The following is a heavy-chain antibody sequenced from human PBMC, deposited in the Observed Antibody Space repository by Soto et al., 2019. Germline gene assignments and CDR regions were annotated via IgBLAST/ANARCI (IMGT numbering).Heavy chain of an antibody. V-gene: IGHV4-59*08. CDR3: ARLERGYCSSTSCYWFDY. D-gene: IGHD2-2*01. CDR2: IYYSGST. CDR1: GGSISSYY. J-gene: IGHJ4*02. Sequence: PSETLSHTCTVSGGSISSYYWSWIRQPPGKGLEWIGYIYYSGSTNYNPSLKSRVTISVDTSKNQFSLKLSSVTAADTAVYYCARLERGYCSSTSCYWFDYWGQGTLVTVSS.